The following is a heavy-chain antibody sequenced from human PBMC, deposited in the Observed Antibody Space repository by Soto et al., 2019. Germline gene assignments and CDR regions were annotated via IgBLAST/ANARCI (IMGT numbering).Heavy chain of an antibody. CDR2: ISGSGGNT. J-gene: IGHJ4*02. D-gene: IGHD4-17*01. CDR3: ANGRHDYGDPRGRY. CDR1: GFTFSSYA. Sequence: EVQLLESGGGLVQPGGSLRLSCAASGFTFSSYAMSWVRQAPGKGLELVSSISGSGGNTYYADSVKGRFTISRDNSKNTLSLQMNSLRAEDTAVYYCANGRHDYGDPRGRYWGQGTLVTDSS. V-gene: IGHV3-23*01.